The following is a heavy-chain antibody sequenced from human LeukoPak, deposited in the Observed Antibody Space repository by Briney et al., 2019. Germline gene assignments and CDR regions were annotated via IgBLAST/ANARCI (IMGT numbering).Heavy chain of an antibody. CDR3: ARGVDGGNSDWFDT. CDR2: IIPILGIA. J-gene: IGHJ5*02. CDR1: GGTFSSYA. V-gene: IGHV1-69*04. D-gene: IGHD2-21*02. Sequence: SVKVSCKASGGTFSSYAISWVRQAPGQGLEWMGRIIPILGIANYAQKFQGRVTITADKSTSTAYMELSSLRSEDTAVYYCARGVDGGNSDWFDTWGQGTLVTVSS.